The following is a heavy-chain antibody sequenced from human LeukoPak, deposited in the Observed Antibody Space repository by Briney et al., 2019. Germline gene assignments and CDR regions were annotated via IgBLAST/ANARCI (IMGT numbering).Heavy chain of an antibody. Sequence: GESLKISCKGSGYSFTSSWIGWMRQMPGKGLEWMGIIYPGDSDTRYNPPFQGQVTISADKSISTTYLQWSSLKASDTAIYYCAKHHCSSTTCYTYYFEYWGQGTRVTVSS. CDR1: GYSFTSSW. V-gene: IGHV5-51*01. J-gene: IGHJ4*02. D-gene: IGHD2-2*01. CDR3: AKHHCSSTTCYTYYFEY. CDR2: IYPGDSDT.